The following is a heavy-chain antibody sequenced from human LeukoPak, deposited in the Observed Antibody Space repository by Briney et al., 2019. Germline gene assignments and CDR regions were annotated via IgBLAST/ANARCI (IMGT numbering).Heavy chain of an antibody. V-gene: IGHV3-21*01. CDR1: GFTFSSYS. D-gene: IGHD3-10*01. CDR3: ARVATMVRGVNNGGFDY. CDR2: ISSSSSYI. J-gene: IGHJ4*02. Sequence: GGSLRLSCAASGFTFSSYSMNWVRQAPGKGLEWVSSISSSSSYIYYADSVKGRFTISRDNAKNSLYLQMNSLRAEDTAVYYCARVATMVRGVNNGGFDYWGQGTLVTVSS.